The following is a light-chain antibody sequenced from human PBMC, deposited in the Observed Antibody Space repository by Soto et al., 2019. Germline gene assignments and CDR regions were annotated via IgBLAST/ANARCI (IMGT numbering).Light chain of an antibody. CDR2: DVS. Sequence: QSVLTQPASVSGSPGQSITISCTGTSSDVGGYNYVSWYQHHPGKAPKLMIFDVSHRPSGVSNRFSGSKSGNTASLTISGLQADDEADYYCWSYTTCRTRVFGGGTNVTVL. CDR1: SSDVGGYNY. J-gene: IGLJ3*02. CDR3: WSYTTCRTRV. V-gene: IGLV2-14*03.